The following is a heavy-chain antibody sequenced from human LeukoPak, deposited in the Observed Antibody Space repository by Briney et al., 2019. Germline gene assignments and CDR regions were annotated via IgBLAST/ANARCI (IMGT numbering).Heavy chain of an antibody. D-gene: IGHD5-24*01. CDR3: ARPRDGPFDY. CDR2: ISNSSSSI. CDR1: GFTFSSYE. V-gene: IGHV3-48*03. Sequence: GGSLRLSCAASGFTFSSYEMNWVRQAPGKRLECLLHISNSSSSIQYADSVKGRFTISRDNAKNSLYLQMNSLRAEDTAFYYCARPRDGPFDYWGQGTLVTVSS. J-gene: IGHJ4*02.